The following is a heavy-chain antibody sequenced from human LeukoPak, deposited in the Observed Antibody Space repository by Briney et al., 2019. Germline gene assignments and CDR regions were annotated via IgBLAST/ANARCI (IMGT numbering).Heavy chain of an antibody. V-gene: IGHV1-69*04. CDR3: ARDLPVGTDFWSGYYDY. Sequence: SVKVSCKASGGTFNSYAISWVRQAPGQGLEWMGRFIPIVGIANYTQKFQGRVTINADKSTSTAYMELISLTSEDTAVYYCARDLPVGTDFWSGYYDYWGQGTLVTVSS. CDR1: GGTFNSYA. CDR2: FIPIVGIA. J-gene: IGHJ4*02. D-gene: IGHD3-3*01.